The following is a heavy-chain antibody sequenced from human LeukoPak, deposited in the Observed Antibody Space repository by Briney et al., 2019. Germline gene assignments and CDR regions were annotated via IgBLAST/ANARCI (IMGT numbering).Heavy chain of an antibody. CDR3: ARGDGGSSTVPIYWFDS. CDR2: INHSGST. V-gene: IGHV4-34*01. D-gene: IGHD4-17*01. J-gene: IGHJ5*01. Sequence: GSLRLSCAASGFTFSSYWMSWVRQPPGKGLEWIGEINHSGSTNYNPSLKSRVTISVDTSENQFSLKLSSVTAADTAVYYCARGDGGSSTVPIYWFDSWGQGTLVTVSS. CDR1: GFTFSSYW.